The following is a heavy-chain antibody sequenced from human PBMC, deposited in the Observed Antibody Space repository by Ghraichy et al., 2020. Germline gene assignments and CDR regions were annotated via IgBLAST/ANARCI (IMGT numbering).Heavy chain of an antibody. CDR2: IWYDGSNK. Sequence: GGSLRLSCAASGFTFSSYGMHWVRQAPGKGLEWVAVIWYDGSNKYYADSVKGRFTISRDNSKNTLYLQMNSLRAEDTAVYYCARDSSTIVRATWDFDYWGQGTLVTVSS. V-gene: IGHV3-33*01. D-gene: IGHD1-26*01. CDR1: GFTFSSYG. CDR3: ARDSSTIVRATWDFDY. J-gene: IGHJ4*02.